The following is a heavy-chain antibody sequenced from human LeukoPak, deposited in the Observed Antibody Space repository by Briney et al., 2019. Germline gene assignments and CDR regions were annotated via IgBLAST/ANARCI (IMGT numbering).Heavy chain of an antibody. CDR1: GGSISSYY. Sequence: SETLSLTCTVSGGSISSYYWSWIRQPPGKGLEWIGSIYHSGSTYYNPSLKSRVTISVDTSKNQFSLKLSSVTAADTAVYYCARHLGYCSSTSCYNPKFDYWGQGTLVTVSS. CDR3: ARHLGYCSSTSCYNPKFDY. J-gene: IGHJ4*02. CDR2: IYHSGST. D-gene: IGHD2-2*01. V-gene: IGHV4-59*08.